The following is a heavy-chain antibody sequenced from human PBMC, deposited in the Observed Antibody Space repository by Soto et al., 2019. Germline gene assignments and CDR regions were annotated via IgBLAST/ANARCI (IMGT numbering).Heavy chain of an antibody. CDR2: IYHSGST. CDR3: AREFGITIFGVNYGMDV. D-gene: IGHD3-3*01. V-gene: IGHV4-4*03. CDR1: GGSIGGSTG. Sequence: PETLPLTSAFSGGSIGGSTGWGWVGNPPGMGLEWIGEIYHSGSTNYNQSLKSRVTISVDKSKNQFSLKLSSVTAADTAVYYCAREFGITIFGVNYGMDVWGQGTSVT. J-gene: IGHJ6*02.